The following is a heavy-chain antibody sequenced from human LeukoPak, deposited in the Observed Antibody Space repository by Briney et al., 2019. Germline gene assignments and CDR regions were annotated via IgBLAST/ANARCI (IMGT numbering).Heavy chain of an antibody. J-gene: IGHJ3*02. Sequence: SETLSLTCTVSGGSISSYYWSWLRQPPGKGLEWIGYIYYSGSTNYNPSLKSRVTISVDTSKNQFSLKLSSVTAADTAVYYCARAGRWEGRPHAFDIWGQGTMVSVSS. CDR2: IYYSGST. V-gene: IGHV4-59*01. D-gene: IGHD1-26*01. CDR1: GGSISSYY. CDR3: ARAGRWEGRPHAFDI.